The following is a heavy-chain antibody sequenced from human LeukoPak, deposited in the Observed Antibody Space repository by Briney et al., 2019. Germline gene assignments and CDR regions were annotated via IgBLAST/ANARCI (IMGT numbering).Heavy chain of an antibody. J-gene: IGHJ4*02. V-gene: IGHV1-18*01. CDR3: ASLTGSGSYYNAFDY. CDR1: GYTFTSYG. Sequence: ASVKVSCKASGYTFTSYGISWVRQAPGQGHEWMGWISAYNGNTNYAQKLQGRVTMTTDTSTSTAYMELRSLRSDDTAVYYCASLTGSGSYYNAFDYWGQGTLVTVSS. D-gene: IGHD3-10*01. CDR2: ISAYNGNT.